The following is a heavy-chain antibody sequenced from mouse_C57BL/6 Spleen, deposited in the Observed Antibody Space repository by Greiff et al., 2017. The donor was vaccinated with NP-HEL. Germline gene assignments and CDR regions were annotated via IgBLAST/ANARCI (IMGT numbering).Heavy chain of an antibody. CDR2: IYPGNGDT. V-gene: IGHV1-12*01. CDR1: GYTFTSYN. Sequence: QVQLKQSGAELVRPGASVKMSCKASGYTFTSYNMHWVKQTPRQGLEWIGAIYPGNGDTSYNQKFKGKATLTVDKSSSTAYMQLSSLTSEDSAVYFCARGGDYSNYVVTIEGYFDYWGQGTTLTVSS. J-gene: IGHJ2*01. CDR3: ARGGDYSNYVVTIEGYFDY. D-gene: IGHD2-5*01.